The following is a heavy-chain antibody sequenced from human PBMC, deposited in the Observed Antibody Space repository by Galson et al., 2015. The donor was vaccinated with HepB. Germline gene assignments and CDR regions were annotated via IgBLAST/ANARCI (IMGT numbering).Heavy chain of an antibody. CDR1: GFTFSSYW. V-gene: IGHV3-7*03. J-gene: IGHJ4*02. Sequence: SLRLSCAVSGFTFSSYWMSWVRQAPGKGLEWVANIKQDGSDKYYVDSVKGRFTISRDNAKNSLYLQMNSLRAEDTAVYYCASRGSNYAFQYYFDYWGQGTLVTVSS. CDR2: IKQDGSDK. CDR3: ASRGSNYAFQYYFDY. D-gene: IGHD5-18*01.